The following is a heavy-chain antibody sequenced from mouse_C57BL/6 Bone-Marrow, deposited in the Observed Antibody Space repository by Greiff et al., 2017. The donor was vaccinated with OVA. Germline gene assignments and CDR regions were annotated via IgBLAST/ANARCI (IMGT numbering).Heavy chain of an antibody. J-gene: IGHJ2*01. CDR3: ASCYGSSYELDY. Sequence: QVQLQQPGPELVKPGASVKISCKASGYAFSSSWMTWVKQRPGQGLEWIGRIYPGDGDTNYNGKFKGKATLTVDKSSSTAYLQLSSLTSEDSAVYFCASCYGSSYELDYWGQGTTLTVSS. CDR1: GYAFSSSW. CDR2: IYPGDGDT. V-gene: IGHV1-82*01. D-gene: IGHD1-1*01.